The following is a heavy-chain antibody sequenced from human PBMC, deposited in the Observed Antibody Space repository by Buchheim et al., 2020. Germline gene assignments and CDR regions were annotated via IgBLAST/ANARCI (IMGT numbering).Heavy chain of an antibody. D-gene: IGHD2-8*01. CDR1: GYRFSFYY. J-gene: IGHJ2*01. Sequence: QVQLVQSGAEVKKPGASVKISCKASGYRFSFYYMHWMRQAPGQGLEWMGCINPNSGDTIYAEKFQGRVTMTRNPSIATGYMEVTTLRSDDTAVYYCARDVLDSEGKYFDLWGRGTL. CDR2: INPNSGDT. V-gene: IGHV1-2*02. CDR3: ARDVLDSEGKYFDL.